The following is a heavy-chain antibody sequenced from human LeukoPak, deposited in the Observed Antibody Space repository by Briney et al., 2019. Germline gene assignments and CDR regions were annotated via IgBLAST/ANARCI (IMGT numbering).Heavy chain of an antibody. CDR2: ISGSISYSDT. V-gene: IGHV4-39*07. D-gene: IGHD5-18*01. Sequence: SETLSLTCSVSGGSIRSSFYWGWIRQPPGKGLEWIASISGSISYSDTYYNPSLKSRVTISVDTSKNQFSLKLSSVTAADTAVYYCARGYGYGYFDYWGQGTLVTVSS. CDR1: GGSIRSSFY. CDR3: ARGYGYGYFDY. J-gene: IGHJ4*02.